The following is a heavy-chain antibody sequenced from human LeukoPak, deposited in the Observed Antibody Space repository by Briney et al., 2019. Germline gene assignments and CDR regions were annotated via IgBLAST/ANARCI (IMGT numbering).Heavy chain of an antibody. J-gene: IGHJ4*02. D-gene: IGHD3-3*01. CDR3: AKDCPYRDDFWTTPLDY. V-gene: IGHV3-30*02. CDR2: IRDDGSRK. CDR1: GFTFNNYG. Sequence: PGGSLRLSCAASGFTFNNYGMHWVRQAPGKGLEWVAFIRDDGSRKYSADSVKGRFTISRDNSKNTLYLQMSSLRAEDTAVYYCAKDCPYRDDFWTTPLDYWGQGTLVTVSS.